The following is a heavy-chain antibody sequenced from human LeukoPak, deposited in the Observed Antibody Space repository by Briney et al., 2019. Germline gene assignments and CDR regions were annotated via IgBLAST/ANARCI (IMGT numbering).Heavy chain of an antibody. CDR3: ARGLSYYGSGSSSRDRYYFDY. D-gene: IGHD3-10*01. V-gene: IGHV4-34*01. Sequence: SETLSLTCAVYGGSFSGYYWSWIRQPPGKGLEWIGEINHSGSTNYNPSLKSRVTISVDTSKNQFSLKLSSVTAADTAVCYCARGLSYYGSGSSSRDRYYFDYWGQGTLVTVSS. CDR2: INHSGST. J-gene: IGHJ4*02. CDR1: GGSFSGYY.